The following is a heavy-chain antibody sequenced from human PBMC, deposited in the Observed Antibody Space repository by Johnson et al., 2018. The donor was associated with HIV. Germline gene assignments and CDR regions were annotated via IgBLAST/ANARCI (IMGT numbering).Heavy chain of an antibody. Sequence: QMLLVESGGGVVQPGRSLRLSCAASGFTFSSYGMHWVRQAPGKGLEWVAFLWYDGSNKYYADSVKGRFTLSRDNSKNTLYLQMNSLRAEDTAVYYCAKELADSSGYYADAFDIWGQGTMVTVSS. CDR2: LWYDGSNK. J-gene: IGHJ3*02. CDR3: AKELADSSGYYADAFDI. CDR1: GFTFSSYG. D-gene: IGHD3-22*01. V-gene: IGHV3-33*06.